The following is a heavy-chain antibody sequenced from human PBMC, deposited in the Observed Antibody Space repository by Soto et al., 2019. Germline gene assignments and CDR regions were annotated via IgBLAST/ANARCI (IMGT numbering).Heavy chain of an antibody. D-gene: IGHD2-15*01. CDR2: IYYTGTT. Sequence: PSETLSLTCSVSGGSINVVNYHCSWIRQRPWRGLEWIGNIYYTGTTDYNPSLKSRVAISVDTSKNQFSLKLNSATAADTAVYWCARDLLVAARNRGYVLQVWGQGTTVNVS. J-gene: IGHJ6*01. CDR1: GGSINVVNYH. V-gene: IGHV4-31*03. CDR3: ARDLLVAARNRGYVLQV.